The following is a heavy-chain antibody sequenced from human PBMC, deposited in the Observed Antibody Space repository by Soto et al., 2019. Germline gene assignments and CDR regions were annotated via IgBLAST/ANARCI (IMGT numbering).Heavy chain of an antibody. J-gene: IGHJ4*02. CDR2: IYYSGSN. CDR3: ATCSGELSLSAQTFDY. CDR1: GGSISSGGYY. D-gene: IGHD3-16*02. V-gene: IGHV4-31*03. Sequence: KAAETLSLTCTVSGGSISSGGYYWSWIRQHPGKGLEWIGYIYYSGSNYYNPSLKSRVTISVDTSKNQFSLKLSSVTAADTAVYYCATCSGELSLSAQTFDYWGQGTLVTVSS.